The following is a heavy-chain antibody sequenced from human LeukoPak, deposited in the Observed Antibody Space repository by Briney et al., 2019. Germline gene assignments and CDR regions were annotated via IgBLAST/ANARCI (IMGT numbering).Heavy chain of an antibody. V-gene: IGHV4-59*08. CDR3: ARHRDILTGYRWFDP. D-gene: IGHD3-9*01. CDR1: GGSISSYY. J-gene: IGHJ5*02. CDR2: IYYSGST. Sequence: PSETLSLTCTVSGGSISSYYWSWIRQPPGKGLEWIGYIYYSGSTNYNPSLKSRVTISVDTSKNQFSLKLSSVTAADTVVYYCARHRDILTGYRWFDPWGQGTLVTVSS.